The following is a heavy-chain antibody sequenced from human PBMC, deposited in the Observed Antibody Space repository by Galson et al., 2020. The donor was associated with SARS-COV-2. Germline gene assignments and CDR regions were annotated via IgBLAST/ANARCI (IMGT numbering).Heavy chain of an antibody. V-gene: IGHV4-31*03. D-gene: IGHD3-16*02. CDR1: GGSISNGAYY. CDR2: IYYSGST. CDR3: ARRYRLSSGFDY. J-gene: IGHJ4*02. Sequence: SETLSLTCSVSGGSISNGAYYWSWIRQFPGKGLEWIGYIYYSGSTYSNPSLKSRVTISVDTSKHQFSLILNSVTAADTAVYYCARRYRLSSGFDYWGQGTLVTVSS.